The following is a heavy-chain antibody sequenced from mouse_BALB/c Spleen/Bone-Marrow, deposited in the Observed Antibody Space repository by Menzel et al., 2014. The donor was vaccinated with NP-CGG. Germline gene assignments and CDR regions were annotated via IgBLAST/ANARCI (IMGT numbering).Heavy chain of an antibody. V-gene: IGHV1-82*01. CDR1: GYAFSSSW. J-gene: IGHJ4*01. CDR3: ARPLNWDPYAMDY. CDR2: IYPGDGDT. Sequence: QVQLKHSGPELVKPGASVKISCKASGYAFSSSWMNWVKQRPGQGLEWIGRIYPGDGDTKYNGKFKGRATLTADKSSSTAYMQLSSLTSVDSAVYFCARPLNWDPYAMDYWGQGTSVTVSS. D-gene: IGHD4-1*02.